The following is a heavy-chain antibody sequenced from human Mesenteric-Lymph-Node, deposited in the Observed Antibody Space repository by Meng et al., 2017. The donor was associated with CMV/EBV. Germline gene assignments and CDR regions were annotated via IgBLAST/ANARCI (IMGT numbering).Heavy chain of an antibody. Sequence: GGSLRLSCAASGFTFSNYWMGWVRQAPGKGLEWVANIEQDGSDKYYVDSVKGRFTISRDNAENSLYLQMNSLRAEDTAVYYCAREDVDTAMYFWGQGTLVTVSS. CDR2: IEQDGSDK. CDR1: GFTFSNYW. V-gene: IGHV3-7*01. J-gene: IGHJ4*02. D-gene: IGHD5-18*01. CDR3: AREDVDTAMYF.